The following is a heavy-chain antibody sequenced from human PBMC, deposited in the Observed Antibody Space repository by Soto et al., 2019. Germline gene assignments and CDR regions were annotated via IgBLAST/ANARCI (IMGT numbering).Heavy chain of an antibody. D-gene: IGHD3-22*01. CDR2: IYYSGST. V-gene: IGHV4-31*03. Sequence: PSETLSLTCTVSGGSISSGGYYWSWIRQHPGKGLEWIGYIYYSGSTYYNPSLKSRVTISVDTSKNQFSLKLSSVTAADTAVYYCARVPIADYYDSSGYYYFDYWGQGTLVTVSS. CDR1: GGSISSGGYY. J-gene: IGHJ4*02. CDR3: ARVPIADYYDSSGYYYFDY.